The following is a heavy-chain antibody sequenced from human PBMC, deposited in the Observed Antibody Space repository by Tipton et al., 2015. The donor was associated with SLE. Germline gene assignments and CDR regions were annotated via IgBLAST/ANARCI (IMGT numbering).Heavy chain of an antibody. V-gene: IGHV3-23*01. CDR2: ISGSGGST. Sequence: SLRLSCAASGFTFSSYAMSWVRQAPGKGLEWVSAISGSGGSTYYADSVKGRFTISRDNAKNSLYLQMNSLRAEDTAVYYCAGGCYDFWSGYYTEDAFDIWGQGTMVTVSS. J-gene: IGHJ3*02. D-gene: IGHD3-3*01. CDR3: AGGCYDFWSGYYTEDAFDI. CDR1: GFTFSSYA.